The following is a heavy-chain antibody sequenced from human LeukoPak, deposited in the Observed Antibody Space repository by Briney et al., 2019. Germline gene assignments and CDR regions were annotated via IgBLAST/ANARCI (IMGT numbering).Heavy chain of an antibody. D-gene: IGHD3-22*01. CDR2: IRYDGSNK. Sequence: GGSLRLSCAASGFTFSSYGMHWVRQAPGKGLEWVAFIRYDGSNKYYADSVKGRFTISRDNAKKSLYLQMNSLRADDTAFYYCAKDVAPYYYDSTGYPENWGQGTLVTVSS. CDR1: GFTFSSYG. J-gene: IGHJ4*02. CDR3: AKDVAPYYYDSTGYPEN. V-gene: IGHV3-30*02.